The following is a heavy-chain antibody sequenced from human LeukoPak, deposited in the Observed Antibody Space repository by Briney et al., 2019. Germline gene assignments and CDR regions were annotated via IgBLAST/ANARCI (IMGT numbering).Heavy chain of an antibody. J-gene: IGHJ4*02. D-gene: IGHD5-18*01. CDR2: INPNMGGT. CDR1: GYTFTNYY. V-gene: IGHV1-2*06. CDR3: AREYSYGFDY. Sequence: ASVTVSCKASGYTFTNYYMHWVRQAPGQGLEWMGRINPNMGGTNYAQKFQGRVTMTRDTSISTAYMELSRLRSDDTAVYYCAREYSYGFDYWGQGTLVTVSS.